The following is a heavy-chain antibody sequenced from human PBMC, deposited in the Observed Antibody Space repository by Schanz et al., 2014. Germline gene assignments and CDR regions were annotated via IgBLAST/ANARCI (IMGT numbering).Heavy chain of an antibody. J-gene: IGHJ3*02. CDR1: GFTFSDYY. CDR3: ARKMKLGVYGGKGHDSLDI. D-gene: IGHD4-17*01. Sequence: QVQLVESGGGLVKPGGSLRLSCAASGFTFSDYYMSWIRQAPGQGLEWVSYIGNGGVTIYYADSVKGRFTISRDNSKNSLYLQMNTLRAEDTAVYYCARKMKLGVYGGKGHDSLDIWGQGTMVTVSS. CDR2: IGNGGVTI. V-gene: IGHV3-11*04.